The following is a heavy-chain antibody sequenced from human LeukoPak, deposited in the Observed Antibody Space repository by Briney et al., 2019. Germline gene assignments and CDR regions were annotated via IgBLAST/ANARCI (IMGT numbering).Heavy chain of an antibody. Sequence: ASVKVSYKVSGYTLTELSMHWVRQAPGKGLEWMGGFDPEDGETIYAQKFQGRVTMTEDTSTDTAYMELSSLRSEDTAVYYCARDQSYQLLLRTYNWFDPWGQGTLVTVSS. J-gene: IGHJ5*02. D-gene: IGHD2-2*01. CDR2: FDPEDGET. V-gene: IGHV1-24*01. CDR1: GYTLTELS. CDR3: ARDQSYQLLLRTYNWFDP.